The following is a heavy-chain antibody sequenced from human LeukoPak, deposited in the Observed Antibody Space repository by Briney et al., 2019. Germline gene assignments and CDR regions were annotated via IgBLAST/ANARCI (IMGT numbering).Heavy chain of an antibody. CDR1: GFTFSSYA. Sequence: PGGSLRLSCAASGFTFSSYAMSWVRQAPGKGLEWVSRINSDGITTSYADSVKGRFTISRDNAKNSLFLQMDGLRVDDTAVYFCARDGRGGHNDFWGQGTLITVSS. CDR3: ARDGRGGHNDF. J-gene: IGHJ4*02. D-gene: IGHD4-23*01. V-gene: IGHV3-74*01. CDR2: INSDGITT.